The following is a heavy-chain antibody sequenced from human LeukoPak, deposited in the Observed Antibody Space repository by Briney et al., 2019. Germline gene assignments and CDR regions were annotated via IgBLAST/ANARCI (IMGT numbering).Heavy chain of an antibody. CDR2: IYYSGST. D-gene: IGHD2-15*01. V-gene: IGHV4-39*01. CDR3: ARGDCSGGSCYLFDY. J-gene: IGHJ4*02. CDR1: GFSFSSYA. Sequence: GSLRLSCAASGFSFSSYAMTWVRQPPGKGLDWIGGIYYSGSTYYNPSLKSRVTISVDTSKNQFSLKLSSVTAADTAVYYCARGDCSGGSCYLFDYWGQGALVSVSS.